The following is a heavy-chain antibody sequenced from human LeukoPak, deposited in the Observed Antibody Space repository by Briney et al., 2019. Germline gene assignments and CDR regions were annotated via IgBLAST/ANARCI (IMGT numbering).Heavy chain of an antibody. V-gene: IGHV3-7*01. CDR1: GFTFSNYW. Sequence: GGSLRLSCAASGFTFSNYWMSWVRQAPGKGLEWVANIKQDGSERYYVDSVKGRFTISRDNAKNSLYPQMNSLRAEDTAVYYCAREGTAMVSFDYWGQGTLVTVSS. D-gene: IGHD5-18*01. J-gene: IGHJ4*02. CDR3: AREGTAMVSFDY. CDR2: IKQDGSER.